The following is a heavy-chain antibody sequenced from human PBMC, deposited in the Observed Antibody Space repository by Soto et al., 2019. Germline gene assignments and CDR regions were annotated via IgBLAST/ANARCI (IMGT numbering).Heavy chain of an antibody. Sequence: EVQLVDSGGGLVQPGGSLRLSCAASGCIFSNYVMSWVRQAPGKGLEWVSCISDSGGTSYYADSVKGRFTISRDNSKNTLYLRMNSLRAKDTAIYYCPTRPRALHTFAYWGEGTLVTVSP. CDR1: GCIFSNYV. CDR2: ISDSGGTS. V-gene: IGHV3-23*04. J-gene: IGHJ4*02. CDR3: PTRPRALHTFAY. D-gene: IGHD1-26*01.